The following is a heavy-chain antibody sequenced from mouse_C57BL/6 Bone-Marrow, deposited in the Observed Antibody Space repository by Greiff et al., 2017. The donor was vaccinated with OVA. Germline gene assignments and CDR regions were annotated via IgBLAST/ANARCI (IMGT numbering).Heavy chain of an antibody. CDR2: IRNKANGYTT. CDR1: GFTFTDYY. Sequence: EVMLVESGGGLVQPGGSLSLSCAASGFTFTDYYMSWVCQPPGKALEWLGFIRNKANGYTTEYSASVKGRFTISRDNSQSILYLQMNALRAEDSATYYCARTLWYIDVWGTGTTVTVSS. CDR3: ARTLWYIDV. J-gene: IGHJ1*03. V-gene: IGHV7-3*01.